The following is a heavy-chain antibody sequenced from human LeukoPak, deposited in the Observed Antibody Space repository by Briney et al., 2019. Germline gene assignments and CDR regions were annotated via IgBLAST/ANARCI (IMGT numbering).Heavy chain of an antibody. V-gene: IGHV4-34*01. CDR1: GGSFSGYY. CDR3: ARYMITFGGVTVTPIDY. Sequence: SETLSLTCAVYGGSFSGYYWSWIRQPPGKGLEWIGEINHSGSTNYNPSLKSRVTISVDTSKNQFSLKLSSVTAADTAVYYCARYMITFGGVTVTPIDYWGQGTLVTVSS. D-gene: IGHD3-16*02. J-gene: IGHJ4*02. CDR2: INHSGST.